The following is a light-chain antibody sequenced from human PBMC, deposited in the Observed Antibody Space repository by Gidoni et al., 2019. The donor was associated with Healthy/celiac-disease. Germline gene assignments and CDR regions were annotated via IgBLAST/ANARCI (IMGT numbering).Light chain of an antibody. CDR2: GAS. J-gene: IGKJ4*01. CDR1: QSVSSSY. V-gene: IGKV3-20*01. CDR3: QQYGSSLFT. Sequence: EIVLTQSPGTLSLPPGERATLSCRASQSVSSSYLAWYQQKPGQAPRLLIYGASSRATGIPDRFSGSGSGTDFTLTISRLEPEDFAVYYCQQYGSSLFTFGGGTKVEIK.